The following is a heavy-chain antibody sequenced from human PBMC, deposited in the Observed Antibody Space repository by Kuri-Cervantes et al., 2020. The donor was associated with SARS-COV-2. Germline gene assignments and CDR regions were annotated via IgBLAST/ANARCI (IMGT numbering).Heavy chain of an antibody. V-gene: IGHV3-33*01. CDR3: ATEGGIDDPFDY. J-gene: IGHJ4*02. CDR2: IWYDGSNK. D-gene: IGHD3-3*01. Sequence: GESLKISCAASGFTFSSYGMHWVRQAPGKGLEWVAVIWYDGSNKYYADSVKGRFTISRDNSKNTLYLQMNSLRAEDTAAYYCATEGGIDDPFDYWGQGTLVTVSS. CDR1: GFTFSSYG.